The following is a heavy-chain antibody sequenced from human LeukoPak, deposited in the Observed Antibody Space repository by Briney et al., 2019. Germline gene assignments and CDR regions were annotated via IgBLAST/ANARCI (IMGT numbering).Heavy chain of an antibody. Sequence: PGRSLRLSCAASGFTFSSYGLHWVRQAPGKGLEGVAVISYDGSNKYYADYVKGRFTISRDNSKNTLYLQMNSLRGEDTAVYYCAKGGESSGYYGGPDYWGQGTLVTVSS. J-gene: IGHJ4*02. D-gene: IGHD3-22*01. V-gene: IGHV3-30*18. CDR3: AKGGESSGYYGGPDY. CDR2: ISYDGSNK. CDR1: GFTFSSYG.